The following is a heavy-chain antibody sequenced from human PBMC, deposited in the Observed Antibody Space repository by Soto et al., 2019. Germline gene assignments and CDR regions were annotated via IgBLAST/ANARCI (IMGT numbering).Heavy chain of an antibody. Sequence: QVQLVQSGAEVKKPGSSVKVSCKASGGTFSSYAISWVRQAPGQGLEWMGGIIPIFGTANYAQKFQGRVTITADESTSTAYMELSSLRSEDTAVYYCASHGYYYDSSGYYQIHYFDYWGQVTLVTVSS. J-gene: IGHJ4*02. D-gene: IGHD3-22*01. CDR2: IIPIFGTA. CDR1: GGTFSSYA. CDR3: ASHGYYYDSSGYYQIHYFDY. V-gene: IGHV1-69*01.